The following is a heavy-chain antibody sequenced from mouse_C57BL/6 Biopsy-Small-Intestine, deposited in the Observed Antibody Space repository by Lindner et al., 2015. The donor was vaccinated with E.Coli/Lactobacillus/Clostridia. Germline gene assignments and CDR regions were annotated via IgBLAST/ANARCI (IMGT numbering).Heavy chain of an antibody. D-gene: IGHD2-12*01. J-gene: IGHJ4*01. CDR3: ARADDRGYYYAMDY. Sequence: VQLQESGPELVKPGASVKISCKASGYAFSSSWMNWVKQRPGKGLEWIGRIYPGDGDTNYNGKFKGKATLTADKSSSTAYMQLSSLTSEDSAVYFCARADDRGYYYAMDYWGQGTSVTVSS. V-gene: IGHV1-82*01. CDR1: GYAFSSSW. CDR2: IYPGDGDT.